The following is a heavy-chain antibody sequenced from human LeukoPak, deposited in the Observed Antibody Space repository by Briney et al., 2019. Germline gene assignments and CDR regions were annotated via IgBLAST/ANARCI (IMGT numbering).Heavy chain of an antibody. Sequence: SETLSLTCTVSGGSISSSSYYWGWIRQPPGKGLEWIGSIYYSGSTYYNPSLKSRVTISVDTSKNQFSLKLSSVTAAGTAVYYCARGYYYDSSGYLLFDYWGQGTLVTVSS. J-gene: IGHJ4*02. CDR1: GGSISSSSYY. CDR2: IYYSGST. CDR3: ARGYYYDSSGYLLFDY. V-gene: IGHV4-39*07. D-gene: IGHD3-22*01.